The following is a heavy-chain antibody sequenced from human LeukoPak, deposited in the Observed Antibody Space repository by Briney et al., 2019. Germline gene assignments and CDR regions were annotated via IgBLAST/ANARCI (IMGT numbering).Heavy chain of an antibody. J-gene: IGHJ3*02. CDR2: IYYSGST. CDR3: ARKLWFGDTGLLDAFDI. Sequence: PSETLSLTCTVSGGSISSSSYYWGWIRQPPGKGLEWIGCIYYSGSTYYNPSLKSRVTISVDTSKNQFSLKLSSVTAADTAVYYCARKLWFGDTGLLDAFDIWGQGTMVTVSS. D-gene: IGHD3-10*01. V-gene: IGHV4-39*01. CDR1: GGSISSSSYY.